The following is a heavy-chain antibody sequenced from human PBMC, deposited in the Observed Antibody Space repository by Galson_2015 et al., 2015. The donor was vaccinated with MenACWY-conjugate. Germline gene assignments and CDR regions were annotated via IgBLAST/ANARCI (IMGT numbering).Heavy chain of an antibody. D-gene: IGHD3-10*01. CDR1: RFPFSTYG. CDR3: ARAADGAMVLPVDVFDL. Sequence: SPRLSCAASRFPFSTYGMHWVRQAPGLGLEWVATISYSGVNEYYADSVKGRFTVSRDNSNNTMYLQMSSLRAEDTAVYFCARAADGAMVLPVDVFDLWGQGTLVTVSS. J-gene: IGHJ3*01. CDR2: ISYSGVNE. V-gene: IGHV3-30*03.